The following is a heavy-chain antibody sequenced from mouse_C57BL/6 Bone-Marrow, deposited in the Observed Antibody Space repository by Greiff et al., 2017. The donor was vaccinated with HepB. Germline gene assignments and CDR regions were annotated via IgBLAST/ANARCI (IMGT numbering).Heavy chain of an antibody. V-gene: IGHV1-82*01. CDR2: IYPGDGDT. Sequence: VKLMESGPELVKPGASVKISCKASGYAFSSSWMNWVKQRPGKGLEWIGRIYPGDGDTNYNGKFKGKATLTADKSSSTAYMQLSSLTSEDSAVYFCANIFAYWGQGTLVTVSA. J-gene: IGHJ3*01. CDR1: GYAFSSSW. CDR3: ANIFAY.